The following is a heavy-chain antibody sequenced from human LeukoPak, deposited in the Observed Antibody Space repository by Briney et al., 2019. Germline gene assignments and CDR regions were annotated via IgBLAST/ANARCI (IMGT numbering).Heavy chain of an antibody. CDR1: GFTFSNAW. CDR2: ISGSGGST. CDR3: AKDSWGYYDSSGWREIYYFDY. Sequence: GGSLRLSCAASGFTFSNAWMSWVRQAPGKGLEWVSAISGSGGSTYYADSVKGRFTISRDNSKNTLYLQMNSLRAEDTAVYYCAKDSWGYYDSSGWREIYYFDYWGQGTLVTVSS. V-gene: IGHV3-23*01. D-gene: IGHD3-22*01. J-gene: IGHJ4*02.